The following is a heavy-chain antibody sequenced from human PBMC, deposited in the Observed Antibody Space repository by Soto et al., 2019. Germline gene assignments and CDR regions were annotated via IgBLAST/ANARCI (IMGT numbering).Heavy chain of an antibody. V-gene: IGHV3-48*01. J-gene: IGHJ4*02. CDR3: ARVGWELLLDYFDY. CDR1: GFTFSSYS. D-gene: IGHD1-26*01. CDR2: ISSSSSSI. Sequence: EVQLVESGGGLEQPGGSLRLSCAASGFTFSSYSMNWVRQAPGKGLEWVSYISSSSSSIFYADFVKGRFTISRDNAKNSLYLQMNSLRAEDTAVYYCARVGWELLLDYFDYWGQGTLVTVSS.